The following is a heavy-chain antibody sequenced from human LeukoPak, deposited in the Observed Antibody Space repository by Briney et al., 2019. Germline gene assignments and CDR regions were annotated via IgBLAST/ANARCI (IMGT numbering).Heavy chain of an antibody. CDR2: ISFDGSNK. Sequence: GGSLRLSCAVSAFTFSSYALHWVRQAPGKGLEWVAVISFDGSNKYYADSVKGRFTISRDNSKNTLYLQMNSLRAEDTAVYYCAKDRRLYDYGSGSYFDFWGQGTLVTVSS. D-gene: IGHD3-10*01. CDR3: AKDRRLYDYGSGSYFDF. V-gene: IGHV3-30*18. J-gene: IGHJ4*02. CDR1: AFTFSSYA.